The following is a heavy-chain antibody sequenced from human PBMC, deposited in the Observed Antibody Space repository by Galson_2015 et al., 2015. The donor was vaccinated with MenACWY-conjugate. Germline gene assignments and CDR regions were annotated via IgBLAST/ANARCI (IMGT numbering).Heavy chain of an antibody. CDR3: AARLLHSGGMDV. CDR2: INSDGRST. J-gene: IGHJ6*02. D-gene: IGHD3-10*01. Sequence: SLILSCAASGFTFSSYWMHWVRQAPGKGLVWVSRINSDGRSTSYAGSVMGRFTISIDNAKNTLYLQMNSLRAEDTAVYYCAARLLHSGGMDVWGQGTTVTVSS. V-gene: IGHV3-74*01. CDR1: GFTFSSYW.